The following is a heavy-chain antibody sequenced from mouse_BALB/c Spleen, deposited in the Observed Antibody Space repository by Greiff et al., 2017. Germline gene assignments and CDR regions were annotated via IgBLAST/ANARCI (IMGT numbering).Heavy chain of an antibody. CDR3: ARRDSSGYWFAY. CDR1: GYSFTSYW. V-gene: IGHV1S126*01. D-gene: IGHD3-2*01. CDR2: IDPSDSET. Sequence: VQLQQSGPQLVRPGASVKISCKASGYSFTSYWMHWVKQRPGQGLEWIGMIDPSDSETRLNQKFKDKATLTVDKSSSTAYMQLSSPTSEDSAVYYCARRDSSGYWFAYWGQGTLVTVSA. J-gene: IGHJ3*01.